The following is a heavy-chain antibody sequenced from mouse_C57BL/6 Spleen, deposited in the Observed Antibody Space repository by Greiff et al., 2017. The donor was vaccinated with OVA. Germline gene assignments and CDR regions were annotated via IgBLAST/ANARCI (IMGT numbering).Heavy chain of an antibody. CDR1: GYSITSGYY. CDR3: ARRGQLRLPGNFDY. D-gene: IGHD3-2*02. J-gene: IGHJ2*01. CDR2: ISYDGSN. Sequence: EVKLQESGPGLVKPSQSLSLTCSVTGYSITSGYYWNWIRQFPGNKLEWMGYISYDGSNNYNPSLKNRISITRDTSKNQFFLKLNSVTTEDTATYYCARRGQLRLPGNFDYWGQGTTLTVSS. V-gene: IGHV3-6*01.